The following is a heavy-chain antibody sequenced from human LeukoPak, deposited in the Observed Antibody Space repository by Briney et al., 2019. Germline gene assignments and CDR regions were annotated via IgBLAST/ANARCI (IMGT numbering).Heavy chain of an antibody. CDR1: GFRVSAKY. D-gene: IGHD1-26*01. J-gene: IGHJ4*02. V-gene: IGHV3-33*08. CDR3: ARDRPTGSYYSIDY. Sequence: GGSLRLSCAASGFRVSAKYMGWVRQAPGKGLEWVALIWYDGSNKYYADSVKGRFTISRDNSKNTVYLQMNSLRVEDTALYYCARDRPTGSYYSIDYWGQGTLATVSS. CDR2: IWYDGSNK.